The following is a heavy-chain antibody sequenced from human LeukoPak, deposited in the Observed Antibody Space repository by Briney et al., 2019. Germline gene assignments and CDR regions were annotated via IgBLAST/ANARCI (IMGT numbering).Heavy chain of an antibody. CDR1: GGSFSGYY. J-gene: IGHJ4*02. CDR3: AGGGGLSGYLRRTGFDY. Sequence: SETLSLTCAVYGGSFSGYYWSWIRQPPGKGLEWIGEIDHSGSTNYNPSLKSRVTISVDTSKNQFSLKLSSVTAADTAVYYCAGGGGLSGYLRRTGFDYWGQGTLVTVSS. V-gene: IGHV4-34*01. D-gene: IGHD3-22*01. CDR2: IDHSGST.